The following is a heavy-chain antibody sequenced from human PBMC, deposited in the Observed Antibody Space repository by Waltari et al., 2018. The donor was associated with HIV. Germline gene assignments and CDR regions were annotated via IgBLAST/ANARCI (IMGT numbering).Heavy chain of an antibody. V-gene: IGHV1-24*01. Sequence: QVQLVQSGGEVKKPGASVKVSCKVSGYRLIELSMHWVRQAPGKGLEWMGGLEPENDETIYAQKVQGRVTMTDDTSTDTAYMELSSLKSEDTAVYYCVTGYDTSGQSPTMGDYWGQGTLVTVSS. CDR1: GYRLIELS. J-gene: IGHJ4*02. CDR2: LEPENDET. CDR3: VTGYDTSGQSPTMGDY. D-gene: IGHD3-22*01.